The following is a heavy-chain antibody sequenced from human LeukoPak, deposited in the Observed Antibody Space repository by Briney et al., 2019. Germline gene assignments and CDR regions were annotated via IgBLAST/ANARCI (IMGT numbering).Heavy chain of an antibody. CDR1: GFTFSSYA. V-gene: IGHV3-30-3*01. CDR3: GRDLGGRSGY. Sequence: GGSLRLSCAASGFTFSSYAMHWVRQAPGKGLEWVASISYDGSNKYYADSLKGRFTISRDNAENTLYLQMNSLRAEDTAVYYCGRDLGGRSGYWGQGTLVTVSS. CDR2: ISYDGSNK. D-gene: IGHD1-26*01. J-gene: IGHJ4*02.